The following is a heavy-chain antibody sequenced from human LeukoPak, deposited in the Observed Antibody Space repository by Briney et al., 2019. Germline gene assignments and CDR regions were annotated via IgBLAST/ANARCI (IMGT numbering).Heavy chain of an antibody. D-gene: IGHD2-15*01. CDR2: ISSSSSTI. CDR3: AKDSSGGFFDY. CDR1: GFTFSSYS. V-gene: IGHV3-48*01. J-gene: IGHJ4*02. Sequence: GGSLRLSCAASGFTFSSYSMNWVRQAPGKGLEWVSYISSSSSTIYYADSVKGRFTISRDNSKNTLYLQMNSLRAEDTAVYYCAKDSSGGFFDYWGQGTLVTVSS.